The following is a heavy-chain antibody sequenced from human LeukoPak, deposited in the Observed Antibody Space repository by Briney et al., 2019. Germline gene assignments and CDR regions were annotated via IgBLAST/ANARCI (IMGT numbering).Heavy chain of an antibody. CDR3: ARDRQWLALDY. Sequence: SETLSLTCTVSGGSISSYYWSWIRQPPGKGLEWIGYIYYSGSTNYNPCLKSRVTISVDTSKNQFSLKLSSVTAADTAVYYCARDRQWLALDYWGQGTLVTVSS. J-gene: IGHJ4*02. D-gene: IGHD6-19*01. CDR1: GGSISSYY. CDR2: IYYSGST. V-gene: IGHV4-59*01.